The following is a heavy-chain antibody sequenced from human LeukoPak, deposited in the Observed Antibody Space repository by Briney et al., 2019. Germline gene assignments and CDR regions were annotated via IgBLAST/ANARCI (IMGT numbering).Heavy chain of an antibody. CDR3: AKDSGAFDSFYGSGSPDH. V-gene: IGHV3-23*01. Sequence: PGGSLRLSCAASGFTFSSYAMSWVRQAPGKGLEWVSAISGSGGSTYYADSVKGRFTISRDNSKNTLYLQMNSLRAEDTAVYYCAKDSGAFDSFYGSGSPDHWGQGTLVTVSS. CDR1: GFTFSSYA. D-gene: IGHD3-10*01. CDR2: ISGSGGST. J-gene: IGHJ4*02.